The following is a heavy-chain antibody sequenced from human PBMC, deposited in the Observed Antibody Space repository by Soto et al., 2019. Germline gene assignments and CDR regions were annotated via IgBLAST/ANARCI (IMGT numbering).Heavy chain of an antibody. V-gene: IGHV4-34*01. CDR2: INQGGNT. D-gene: IGHD2-21*01. Sequence: ETLSLACGVYGVSFSVYYWAWIRQSPGKGLEWIGEINQGGNTNYNPSLKSRVVISVDTSENHFSLELSSLTAADTAVYYCARGGCCGTSRCYYFDLWGQGTLVTVYS. CDR3: ARGGCCGTSRCYYFDL. J-gene: IGHJ4*02. CDR1: GVSFSVYY.